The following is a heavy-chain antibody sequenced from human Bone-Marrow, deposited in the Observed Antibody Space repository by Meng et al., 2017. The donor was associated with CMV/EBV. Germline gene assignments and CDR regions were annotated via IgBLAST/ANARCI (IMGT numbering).Heavy chain of an antibody. Sequence: ASVKVSCKASGYTFTGYYMHWVRQAPGQGLEWMGWISAYNGNTNYVQKLQGRVTMTTDTSTSTAYMELRSLRSDDTAVYYCARDQISGSYYGGRNAFDIWGQGTMVTVSS. CDR3: ARDQISGSYYGGRNAFDI. D-gene: IGHD1-26*01. V-gene: IGHV1-18*04. CDR2: ISAYNGNT. CDR1: GYTFTGYY. J-gene: IGHJ3*02.